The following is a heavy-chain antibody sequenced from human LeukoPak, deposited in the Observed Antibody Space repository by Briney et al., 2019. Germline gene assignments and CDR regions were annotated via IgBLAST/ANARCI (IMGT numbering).Heavy chain of an antibody. CDR2: FYHEDGAT. J-gene: IGHJ6*03. Sequence: ASVTVSCTVSGYTLTEFSMHWVRQAPGKGLEWMGGFYHEDGATIYAQNFQGRVTMTEDTSTDTAYMELSSLRSEDTAVYYCASLYGDKTSYYYYYMDVWGKGTTVTVSS. V-gene: IGHV1-24*01. D-gene: IGHD4-17*01. CDR3: ASLYGDKTSYYYYYMDV. CDR1: GYTLTEFS.